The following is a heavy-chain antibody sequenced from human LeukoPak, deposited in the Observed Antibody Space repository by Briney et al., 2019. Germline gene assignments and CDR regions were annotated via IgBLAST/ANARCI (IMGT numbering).Heavy chain of an antibody. CDR3: ARHRPQSTITIFGVVNSAFDI. CDR2: INHSGST. D-gene: IGHD3-3*01. CDR1: GGSFSGYY. J-gene: IGHJ3*02. V-gene: IGHV4-34*01. Sequence: SETLSLTCTVYGGSFSGYYWSWIRQPPGKGLEWIGEINHSGSTNYNPSLKSRVTISVDTSKNQFSLKLSSVTAADTAVYYCARHRPQSTITIFGVVNSAFDIWGQGTMVTVSS.